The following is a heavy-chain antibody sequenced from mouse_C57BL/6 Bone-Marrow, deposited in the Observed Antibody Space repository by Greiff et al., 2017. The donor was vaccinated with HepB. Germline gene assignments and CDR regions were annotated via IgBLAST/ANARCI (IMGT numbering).Heavy chain of an antibody. D-gene: IGHD1-1*01. V-gene: IGHV2-2*01. CDR1: GFSLTSYG. Sequence: VKLMESGPGLVQPSQSLSITCTVSGFSLTSYGVHWVRQSPGKGLEWLGVIWSGGSTDYNAAFISRLSISKDNSKSQVFFKMNSLQADDTAIYYCARNHYYGSSPLFAYWGQVTLVTVSA. CDR3: ARNHYYGSSPLFAY. CDR2: IWSGGST. J-gene: IGHJ3*01.